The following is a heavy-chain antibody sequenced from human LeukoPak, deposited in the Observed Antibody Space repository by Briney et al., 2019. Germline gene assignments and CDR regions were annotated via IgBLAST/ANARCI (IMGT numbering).Heavy chain of an antibody. CDR3: ARVIAVVSDY. V-gene: IGHV1-69*04. Sequence: GSSVKVSCKASGGTFSSYAISWVRQAPGQGLEWMGRIIPILGIANYAQKFQGRVTITADKSTSTAYMELSSLRSEDTAVCYCARVIAVVSDYWGQGTLVTVSS. D-gene: IGHD6-19*01. CDR1: GGTFSSYA. J-gene: IGHJ4*02. CDR2: IIPILGIA.